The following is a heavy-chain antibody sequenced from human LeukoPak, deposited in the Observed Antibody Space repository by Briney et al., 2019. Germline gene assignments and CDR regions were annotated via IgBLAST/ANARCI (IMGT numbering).Heavy chain of an antibody. Sequence: SETLSLTCAVYGGSFSGYYWGWIRQPPGKGLEWIGSIYYSGSTYYNPSLKSRVTISVDTSKNQFSLKLSSVTAADTAVYYCARDGYGDYVAFDIWGQGTMVTVSS. CDR2: IYYSGST. D-gene: IGHD4-17*01. CDR3: ARDGYGDYVAFDI. J-gene: IGHJ3*02. CDR1: GGSFSGYY. V-gene: IGHV4-34*01.